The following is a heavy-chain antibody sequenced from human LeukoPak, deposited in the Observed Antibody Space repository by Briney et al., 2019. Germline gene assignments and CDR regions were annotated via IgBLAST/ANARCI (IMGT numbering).Heavy chain of an antibody. CDR1: GLTFSTYG. J-gene: IGHJ5*02. V-gene: IGHV3-74*01. Sequence: GGSLRLSCAASGLTFSTYGMSWVRQAPGTGLEWVSRINSDGSITSYADYVKGRFTIPRDNAKNTLYLQMNSLRAEDAAVYYCARVGIAVRPVNWFDPWGQGTLVTVSS. CDR3: ARVGIAVRPVNWFDP. CDR2: INSDGSIT. D-gene: IGHD2-2*01.